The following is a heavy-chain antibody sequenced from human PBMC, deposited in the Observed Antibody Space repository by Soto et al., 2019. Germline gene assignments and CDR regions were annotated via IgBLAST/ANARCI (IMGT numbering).Heavy chain of an antibody. CDR1: GGSVNSDNFY. V-gene: IGHV4-61*01. J-gene: IGHJ5*02. D-gene: IGHD6-19*01. CDR2: VFHIGNT. Sequence: SETRSLTCTVSGGSVNSDNFYWIWIRQPPGKGLEWIGYVFHIGNTNYSPSLKSRVTMSIDTSRNQFSLRLSSVTAADTAVYFCARHHIAVTAEFFDPWGRGNMVTVSS. CDR3: ARHHIAVTAEFFDP.